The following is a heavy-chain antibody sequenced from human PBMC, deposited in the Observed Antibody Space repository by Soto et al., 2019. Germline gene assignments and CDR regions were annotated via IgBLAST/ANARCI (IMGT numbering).Heavy chain of an antibody. D-gene: IGHD5-12*01. CDR2: IWYDGSNK. CDR1: GFTFSSYG. Sequence: GGSLRLSCAASGFTFSSYGMHWVRQAPGKGLEWVAVIWYDGSNKYYADSVKGRFTISRDNSKNTLYLQMNSLRAEDTAVYYCASLSGDSGYAPVDYWGQGTLVTVSS. J-gene: IGHJ4*02. CDR3: ASLSGDSGYAPVDY. V-gene: IGHV3-33*01.